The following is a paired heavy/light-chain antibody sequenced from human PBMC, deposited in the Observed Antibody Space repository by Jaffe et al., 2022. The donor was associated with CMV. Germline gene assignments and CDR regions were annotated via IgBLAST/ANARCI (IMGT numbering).Heavy chain of an antibody. V-gene: IGHV3-64D*06. D-gene: IGHD3-10*01. CDR2: ISSSGSKT. CDR3: LMPMVNRGGN. Sequence: EVQLMESGGGLVQPGGSLRLSCAASGFVFSNFAMQWVRQAPGKGLEFVSGISSSGSKTYFADSVKGRFTISRDNSRNTLDLQMSSLRPEDTGVYYCLMPMVNRGGNWGQGTLVTVSS. CDR1: GFVFSNFA. J-gene: IGHJ4*02.
Light chain of an antibody. V-gene: IGKV1-12*01. CDR3: QQANSFPQT. Sequence: DIQMTQFPSSVSASVGDRVTITCRASQSVGSWLAWYQQNPGKAPKLLIYAASTLESGVPSRFSGSGSGTDFTLTISSLQPEDFGTYYCQQANSFPQTFGQGTKVEIK. J-gene: IGKJ1*01. CDR2: AAS. CDR1: QSVGSW.